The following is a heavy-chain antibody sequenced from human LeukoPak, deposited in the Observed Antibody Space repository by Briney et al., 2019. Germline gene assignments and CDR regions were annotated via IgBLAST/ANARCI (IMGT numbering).Heavy chain of an antibody. J-gene: IGHJ4*02. Sequence: GGALRLSCAASGFTFSSYSMNWVRQAPGKGLEWVSYISSSSSTIYYADSVKGRFTISRGNAKNSQYLQMNSLRAEDTAVYYCARDVSSSRVGSPFDYWGQGTLVTVSS. CDR3: ARDVSSSRVGSPFDY. V-gene: IGHV3-48*01. CDR1: GFTFSSYS. CDR2: ISSSSSTI. D-gene: IGHD6-13*01.